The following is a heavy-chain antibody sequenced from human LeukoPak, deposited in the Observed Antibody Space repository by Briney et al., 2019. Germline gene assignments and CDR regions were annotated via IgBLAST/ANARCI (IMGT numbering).Heavy chain of an antibody. V-gene: IGHV3-23*01. Sequence: GGSLRLSCAASGFTFSSYAMSWVRQAPGKGLEWVSAISGSGGSTYYADSVKGRFTISRDNSKNTLYLQMKSLRAEDTAVYYCAKGGGYEAQYYYYYLDVWGKGTTVTISS. CDR2: ISGSGGST. CDR1: GFTFSSYA. CDR3: AKGGGYEAQYYYYYLDV. D-gene: IGHD5-12*01. J-gene: IGHJ6*03.